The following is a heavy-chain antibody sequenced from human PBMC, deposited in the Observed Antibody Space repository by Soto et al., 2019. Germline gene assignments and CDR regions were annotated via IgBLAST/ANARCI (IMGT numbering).Heavy chain of an antibody. J-gene: IGHJ4*02. CDR2: IYYTGST. CDR3: ARGGPLPRQEDSGYDWMDY. V-gene: IGHV4-59*01. CDR1: TGSISPYY. D-gene: IGHD5-12*01. Sequence: SETLSLTCTVSTGSISPYYWTWIRQPPGKGLEWIGYIYYTGSTNYNPSLKSRVTISLDTSKNQFSLKLSSVTAADTAVYYCARGGPLPRQEDSGYDWMDYWGQGTLVTVSS.